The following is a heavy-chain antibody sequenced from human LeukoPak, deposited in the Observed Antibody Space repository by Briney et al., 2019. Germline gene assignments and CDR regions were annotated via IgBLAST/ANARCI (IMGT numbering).Heavy chain of an antibody. CDR3: ARVSYVVWWFDP. CDR1: GGSISSGGYY. CDR2: IYYSGNT. V-gene: IGHV4-31*03. J-gene: IGHJ5*02. Sequence: SETLSLTCTVSGGSISSGGYYWSWIRQHPGKGLEWIGYIYYSGNTYYNPSLKSRVTISVDTSKNQFSLKLSSVTAADTAVYYCARVSYVVWWFDPWGQGTLVTVSS. D-gene: IGHD3-16*01.